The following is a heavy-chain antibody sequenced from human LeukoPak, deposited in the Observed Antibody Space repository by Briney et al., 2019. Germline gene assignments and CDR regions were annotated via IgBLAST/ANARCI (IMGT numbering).Heavy chain of an antibody. Sequence: SETLSLTCTVSGGSISSSSYYWGWIRQPPGKGLEWIGSIYYSGSTYYNPSLKSRVTISVDTSKNQFSLKLSSVTAADTAVYYCANLSGYVPNIDYWGQGTLVTVSS. CDR1: GGSISSSSYY. CDR3: ANLSGYVPNIDY. J-gene: IGHJ4*02. V-gene: IGHV4-39*01. D-gene: IGHD5-12*01. CDR2: IYYSGST.